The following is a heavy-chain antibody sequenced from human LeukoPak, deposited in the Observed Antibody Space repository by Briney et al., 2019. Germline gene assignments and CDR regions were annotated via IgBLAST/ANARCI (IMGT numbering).Heavy chain of an antibody. CDR1: GYTLTGYY. CDR3: ARIRPVGATTGWFDP. V-gene: IGHV1-2*02. CDR2: INPNSGGT. J-gene: IGHJ5*02. Sequence: APVKVSCKASGYTLTGYYMHWVRQAPGQGLEWMGWINPNSGGTNYAQKFQGRVTMTRDTSINTAYMELSRLRSDDTAVYYCARIRPVGATTGWFDPWGQGTLVTVSS. D-gene: IGHD1-26*01.